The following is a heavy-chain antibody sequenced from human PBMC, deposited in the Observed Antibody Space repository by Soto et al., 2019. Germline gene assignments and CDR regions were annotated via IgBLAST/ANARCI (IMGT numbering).Heavy chain of an antibody. V-gene: IGHV4-30-4*01. Sequence: QVQLQESGPGLVKPSQTLSLTCTVSGGSISNGAYYWSWIHQPPGKGLEWIGYIYNSGTTYYNPSLKSRVTISIDTPKKQFSLKLSSVTAADTGVYFCAAFVGAYWYFDLWGRGTLVTVSS. CDR2: IYNSGTT. J-gene: IGHJ2*01. CDR3: AAFVGAYWYFDL. CDR1: GGSISNGAYY. D-gene: IGHD2-15*01.